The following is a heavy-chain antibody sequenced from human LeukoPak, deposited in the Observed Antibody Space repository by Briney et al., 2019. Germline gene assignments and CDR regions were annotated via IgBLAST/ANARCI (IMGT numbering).Heavy chain of an antibody. J-gene: IGHJ4*02. Sequence: ASVKVSCKASGYTFTSYGISWVRRAPGQGLEWMGWISAYNGNTNYAQKLQGRVTMTTDTSTSTAYMELRSLRSDDTAVYYCARTERVVPAARPFDYWGQGTLVTVSS. CDR1: GYTFTSYG. CDR2: ISAYNGNT. D-gene: IGHD2-2*01. V-gene: IGHV1-18*01. CDR3: ARTERVVPAARPFDY.